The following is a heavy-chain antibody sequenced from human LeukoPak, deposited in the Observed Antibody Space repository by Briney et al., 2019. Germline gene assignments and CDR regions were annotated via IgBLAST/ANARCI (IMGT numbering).Heavy chain of an antibody. D-gene: IGHD2/OR15-2a*01. J-gene: IGHJ4*02. CDR2: ISSSSIYI. Sequence: GGSLRLSCAASGFTFSSYSMNWVRQAPGKGLEWVSSISSSSIYIYYADSVKGRFTISRDNAKKSVHLQMNSLRAEDTAVYYCAKDSAKKYDDYWGQGTLVTVSS. V-gene: IGHV3-21*01. CDR3: AKDSAKKYDDY. CDR1: GFTFSSYS.